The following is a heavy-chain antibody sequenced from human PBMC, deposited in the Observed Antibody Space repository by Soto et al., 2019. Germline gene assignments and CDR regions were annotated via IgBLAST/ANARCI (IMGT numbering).Heavy chain of an antibody. CDR1: GFTFSSYA. V-gene: IGHV3-23*01. Sequence: VQLLESGGGLVQPGGSLRLSCAASGFTFSSYAMSWVRQAPGKGLEWVSAISGSGGSTYYADSVKGRFTISRDNYKNTLYLQMNSLRAEDTAVYYCATGRGVNFYYGMDVWGQGTTVTVSS. CDR3: ATGRGVNFYYGMDV. D-gene: IGHD3-10*01. CDR2: ISGSGGST. J-gene: IGHJ6*02.